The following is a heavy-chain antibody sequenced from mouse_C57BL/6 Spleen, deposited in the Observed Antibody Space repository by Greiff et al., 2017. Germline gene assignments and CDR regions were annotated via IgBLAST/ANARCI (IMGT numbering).Heavy chain of an antibody. J-gene: IGHJ2*01. D-gene: IGHD1-1*01. CDR2: IDPNSGGT. CDR1: GYTFTSYW. CDR3: ARGYYYGSSLNYCDY. Sequence: VQLQQSGAELVKPGASVKLSCKASGYTFTSYWMHWVKQRPGRGLEWIGRIDPNSGGTKYNEKFKSKATLTVDKSSSTAYMQLSSLTSEDSAVCYCARGYYYGSSLNYCDYWGQGTTLTVSS. V-gene: IGHV1-72*01.